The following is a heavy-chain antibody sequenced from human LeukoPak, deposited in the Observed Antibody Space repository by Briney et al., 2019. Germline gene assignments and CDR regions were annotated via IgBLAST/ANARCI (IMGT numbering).Heavy chain of an antibody. J-gene: IGHJ4*02. CDR2: INHSGST. D-gene: IGHD5-18*01. V-gene: IGHV4-34*01. Sequence: SETPSLTCAVYGGSFSGYYWSWIRQPPGKGLEWIGEINHSGSTNYNPSLKSRVTISVDTSKNQFSLKLSSVTAADTAVYYCARAFPRIGYSHGFPGLDYWGQGTLVTVSS. CDR3: ARAFPRIGYSHGFPGLDY. CDR1: GGSFSGYY.